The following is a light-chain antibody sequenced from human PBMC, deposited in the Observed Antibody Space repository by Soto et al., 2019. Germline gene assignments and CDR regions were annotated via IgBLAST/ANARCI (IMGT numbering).Light chain of an antibody. J-gene: IGKJ3*01. V-gene: IGKV1-39*01. CDR1: QSISSY. CDR3: QQSYSTWGFT. CDR2: AAS. Sequence: DIQMTQSPSSLSASVGDRVTIACRASQSISSYLNWYQQKPGKAPKLLIYAASSLQSGVPSRFSGSGSVTDFTLTISSLQPEDFATYYCQQSYSTWGFTFGPGTKVDIK.